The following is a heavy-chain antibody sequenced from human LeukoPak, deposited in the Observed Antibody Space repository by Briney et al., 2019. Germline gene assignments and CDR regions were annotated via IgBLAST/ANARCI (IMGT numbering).Heavy chain of an antibody. CDR3: AKDWGAIETATESSDY. D-gene: IGHD5-24*01. CDR2: ISYDGSNK. J-gene: IGHJ4*02. CDR1: GFTLSSHG. Sequence: GRSLRLSCAVSGFTLSSHGMHWVRQAPGKGLEWVAVISYDGSNKYYADSVKGRFTISRDNSKNTLYLQMNSLRAEDTAVYYCAKDWGAIETATESSDYWGQGTLVTVSS. V-gene: IGHV3-30*18.